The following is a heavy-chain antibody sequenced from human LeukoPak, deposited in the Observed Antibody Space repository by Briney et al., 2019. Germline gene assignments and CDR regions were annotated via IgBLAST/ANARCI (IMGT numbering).Heavy chain of an antibody. V-gene: IGHV7-4-1*02. D-gene: IGHD6-13*01. Sequence: ASVKVSCKASGYTFTSYAMNWVRQAPGQGLEWMGWINTNTGNPTYAQGFTGRFVFSLDTSVSTAYLQISSLKAEDTAVYYCARRPASAQIAALRYWGQGSQVSVSS. J-gene: IGHJ4*02. CDR3: ARRPASAQIAALRY. CDR2: INTNTGNP. CDR1: GYTFTSYA.